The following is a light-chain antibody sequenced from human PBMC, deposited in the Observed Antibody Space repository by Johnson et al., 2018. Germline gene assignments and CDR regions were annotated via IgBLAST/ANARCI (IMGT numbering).Light chain of an antibody. CDR3: GTGDSSLSAGNV. CDR1: SSNIGNNY. CDR2: ENN. J-gene: IGLJ1*01. V-gene: IGLV1-51*02. Sequence: QSVLTQPPSVSAAPGQKVTISCSGSSSNIGNNYVSWYQQLPGTAPKLLIYENNKRPSGIPDRFSGSKSGTSATLGITGLQTGDEADKYCGTGDSSLSAGNVFGTGTKVTVL.